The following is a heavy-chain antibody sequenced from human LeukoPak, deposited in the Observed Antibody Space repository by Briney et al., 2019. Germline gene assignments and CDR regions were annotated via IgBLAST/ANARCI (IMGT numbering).Heavy chain of an antibody. Sequence: GGSLRLSRAASGFTFSSYWMHWVRQAPGKGLVWVSRINSDGSSTSYADSVKGRFTISRDNAKNTLYLQMNSLRAEDTAVYYCARGARPRYCSSTGCYITGAFDIWGQGTMVTVSS. CDR1: GFTFSSYW. V-gene: IGHV3-74*01. D-gene: IGHD2-2*02. CDR3: ARGARPRYCSSTGCYITGAFDI. CDR2: INSDGSST. J-gene: IGHJ3*02.